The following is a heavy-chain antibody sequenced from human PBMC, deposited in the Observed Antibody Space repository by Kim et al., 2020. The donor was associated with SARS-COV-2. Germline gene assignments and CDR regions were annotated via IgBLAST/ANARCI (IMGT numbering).Heavy chain of an antibody. CDR3: ARDIRIPIVATIYFDY. J-gene: IGHJ4*02. Sequence: SLKRRVTISVDASKSQFALKLSSVTAADTAVYYCARDIRIPIVATIYFDYWGQGTLVTVSS. D-gene: IGHD5-12*01. V-gene: IGHV4-39*06.